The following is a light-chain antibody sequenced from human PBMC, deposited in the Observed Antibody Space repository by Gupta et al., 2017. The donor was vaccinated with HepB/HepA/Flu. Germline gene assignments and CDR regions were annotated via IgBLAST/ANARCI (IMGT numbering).Light chain of an antibody. J-gene: IGKJ1*01. Sequence: ETVMTQSPVTLFVPPGNSATLSCRASKSVSNNIAWYQQQPGQAPRLLISGASTRATGVPARFSGSGSGTEFTLTISSLQSEDFAVYCCQQENNWPVTFGQGTKVEIK. CDR2: GAS. CDR3: QQENNWPVT. CDR1: KSVSNN. V-gene: IGKV3-15*01.